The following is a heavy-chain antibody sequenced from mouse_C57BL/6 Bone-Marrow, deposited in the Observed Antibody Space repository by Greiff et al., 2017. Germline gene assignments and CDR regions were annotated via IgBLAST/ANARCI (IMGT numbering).Heavy chain of an antibody. CDR2: IYPRSGNT. D-gene: IGHD1-1*01. V-gene: IGHV1-81*01. J-gene: IGHJ3*01. Sequence: QVQLQQSGAELARPGASVKLSCKASGYTFTSYGISWVKQRTGQGLEWIGEIYPRSGNTYYNEKFKGKAKLTADKSSSTAYMGLRSLTSEDSAVYFCERFPIYYYGSAWFAYWGQGTLVTVSA. CDR3: ERFPIYYYGSAWFAY. CDR1: GYTFTSYG.